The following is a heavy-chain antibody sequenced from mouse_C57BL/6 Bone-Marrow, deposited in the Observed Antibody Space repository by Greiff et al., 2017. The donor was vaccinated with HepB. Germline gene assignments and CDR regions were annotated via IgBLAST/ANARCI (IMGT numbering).Heavy chain of an antibody. CDR1: GFTFSSYA. CDR3: TRDSQLGPDY. V-gene: IGHV5-9-1*02. Sequence: EVKLMESGAGLVKPGGSLKLSCAASGFTFSSYALSWVRQTPEKRLEWVAYISSGGDYIYYADTVKGRFTISRDNARKTLYLQMSSLKSEDTAMYYCTRDSQLGPDYWGQGTTLTVSS. D-gene: IGHD4-1*02. J-gene: IGHJ2*01. CDR2: ISSGGDYI.